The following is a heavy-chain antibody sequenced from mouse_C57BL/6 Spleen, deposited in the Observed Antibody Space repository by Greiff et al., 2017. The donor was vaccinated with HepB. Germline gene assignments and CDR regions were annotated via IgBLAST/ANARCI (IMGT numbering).Heavy chain of an antibody. CDR2: INPSTGGT. D-gene: IGHD2-10*01. J-gene: IGHJ4*01. CDR1: GYSFTGYY. Sequence: EVQLQQSGPELVKPGASVKISCKASGYSFTGYYMNWVKQSPEKSLELIGEINPSTGGTTYNQKFKAKATLTVDKSSSTAYMQLKSLTSEDSAVYYCARGLLLGAMDYWGQGTSVTVSS. CDR3: ARGLLLGAMDY. V-gene: IGHV1-42*01.